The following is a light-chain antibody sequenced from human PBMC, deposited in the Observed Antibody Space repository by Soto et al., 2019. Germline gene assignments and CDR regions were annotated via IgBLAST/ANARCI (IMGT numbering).Light chain of an antibody. V-gene: IGLV1-47*01. CDR1: SSNIGSNY. J-gene: IGLJ2*01. CDR2: RNN. CDR3: GASDGSLSGPGV. Sequence: QSVLTQPPSASGTPGQRVTISCSGSSSNIGSNYVYWYQQLPATAPKLLIYRNNQRPSAVPDRFSGAKSGTSASLAISGLRSEDEADYYCGASDGSLSGPGVFGGGTKLTVL.